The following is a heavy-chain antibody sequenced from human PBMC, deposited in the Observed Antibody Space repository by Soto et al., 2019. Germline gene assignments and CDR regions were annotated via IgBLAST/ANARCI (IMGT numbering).Heavy chain of an antibody. Sequence: ASVKVSCKASGYTFTSYAMHWVRQAPGQRLEWMGWINAGNGNTNYAQKLQGRVTMATDTSTSTAYMELRSLRSDDTAVYYCARGGRRYDYYYYYMDVWGKGTTVTVSS. D-gene: IGHD1-26*01. V-gene: IGHV1-3*01. J-gene: IGHJ6*03. CDR1: GYTFTSYA. CDR2: INAGNGNT. CDR3: ARGGRRYDYYYYYMDV.